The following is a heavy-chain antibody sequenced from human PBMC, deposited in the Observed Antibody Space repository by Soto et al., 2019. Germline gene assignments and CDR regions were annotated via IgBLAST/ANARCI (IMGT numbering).Heavy chain of an antibody. Sequence: NPGGSLRLSCAASGFTFSAYSLSWVRQAPGKGLEWVSSIGSDSTYIYYADSVKGRFTISRDNAKDSLYLQMNSLRAEDTAVYYCTRKLSGTNPLDYWGQGTLVTVSS. CDR2: IGSDSTYI. D-gene: IGHD1-7*01. V-gene: IGHV3-21*01. CDR3: TRKLSGTNPLDY. CDR1: GFTFSAYS. J-gene: IGHJ4*02.